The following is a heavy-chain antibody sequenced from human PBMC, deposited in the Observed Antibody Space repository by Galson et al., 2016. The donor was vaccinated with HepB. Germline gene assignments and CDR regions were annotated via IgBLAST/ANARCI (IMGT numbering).Heavy chain of an antibody. Sequence: SLRLSCAASGISFSNYWMTWVRQAPGKGLEWVAKIKADGSETYYVDSVKGRFIISRDNAKNALYLQLNSLRAEDPAVYYCARDVNYGIFDRWGQGTLVTVSS. D-gene: IGHD3-10*01. J-gene: IGHJ4*02. CDR2: IKADGSET. CDR3: ARDVNYGIFDR. CDR1: GISFSNYW. V-gene: IGHV3-7*01.